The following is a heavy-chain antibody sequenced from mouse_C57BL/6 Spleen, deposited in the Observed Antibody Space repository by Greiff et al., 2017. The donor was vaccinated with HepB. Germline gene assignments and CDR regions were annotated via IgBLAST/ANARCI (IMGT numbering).Heavy chain of an antibody. Sequence: VQLQESGAELVKPGASVKLSCKASGYTFTEYTIHWVKQRSGQGLEWIGWFYPGSGSIKYNEKFKDKATLTADKSSSTVYMELSRLTSEDSAVYFCARHGYYYGSSWDWYFDVWGTGTTVTVSS. D-gene: IGHD1-1*01. J-gene: IGHJ1*03. CDR3: ARHGYYYGSSWDWYFDV. CDR2: FYPGSGSI. CDR1: GYTFTEYT. V-gene: IGHV1-62-2*01.